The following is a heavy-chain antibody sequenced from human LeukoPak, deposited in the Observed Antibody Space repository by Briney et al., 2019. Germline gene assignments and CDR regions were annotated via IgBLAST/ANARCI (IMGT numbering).Heavy chain of an antibody. J-gene: IGHJ4*02. CDR2: IGGSGGNT. Sequence: PGGSLRLSCAASGFTFNKYAMSWVRQAPEKGLEWVLGIGGSGGNTYYADSVKGRFTISRDNSKNTLNLQMNSLRAEDTAMYYCAKGEYIVGRAPTYWGQGTLVTVSS. CDR3: AKGEYIVGRAPTY. CDR1: GFTFNKYA. D-gene: IGHD1-26*01. V-gene: IGHV3-23*01.